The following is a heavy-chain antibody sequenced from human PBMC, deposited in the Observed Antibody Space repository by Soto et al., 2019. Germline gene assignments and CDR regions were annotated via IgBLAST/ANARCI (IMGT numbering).Heavy chain of an antibody. CDR1: GYTFTGYY. CDR2: MNPNSGNT. V-gene: IGHV1-8*02. D-gene: IGHD3-10*01. CDR3: ARVGVAGYYMDV. J-gene: IGHJ6*03. Sequence: GASVKVSCKASGYTFTGYYMHWVRQAPGQGLEWMGWMNPNSGNTGYAQKFQGRVTMTRNTSISTAYMELSSLRSEDTAVYYCARVGVAGYYMDVWGKGTTVTVS.